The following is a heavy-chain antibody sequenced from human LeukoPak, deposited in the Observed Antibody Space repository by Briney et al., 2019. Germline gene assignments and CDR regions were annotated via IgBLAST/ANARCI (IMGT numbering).Heavy chain of an antibody. D-gene: IGHD3-22*01. CDR1: GVSISTSNW. J-gene: IGHJ4*02. Sequence: SGTLSLTCAVSGVSISTSNWWRWVRQPPGKGLEWIGEIYHSGTTNYNPSLKSRVTISVDESKNQFSLNLISVTAADTAVYYCARDGSRGPFDYWGQGTLVTVSS. V-gene: IGHV4-4*02. CDR2: IYHSGTT. CDR3: ARDGSRGPFDY.